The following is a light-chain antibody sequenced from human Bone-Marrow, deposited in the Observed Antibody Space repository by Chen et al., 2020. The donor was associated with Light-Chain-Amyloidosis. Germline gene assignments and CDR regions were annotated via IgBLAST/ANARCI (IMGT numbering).Light chain of an antibody. CDR2: DAS. J-gene: IGKJ4*01. CDR3: QQYGGAPLT. Sequence: DILLTTSPVTLSFSPGERATLSCRASQSVRCDYLAWYKQKPGQAPRVVIYDASSRATGIPDRFRGSGSGTDFTLTISRLEPEDSAVYFCQQYGGAPLTFGGGTKVEIK. CDR1: QSVRCDY. V-gene: IGKV3-20*01.